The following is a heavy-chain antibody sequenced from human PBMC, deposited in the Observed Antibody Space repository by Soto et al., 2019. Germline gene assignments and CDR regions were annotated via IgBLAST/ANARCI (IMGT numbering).Heavy chain of an antibody. CDR2: ISSSSSYI. V-gene: IGHV3-21*01. Sequence: PGGSLRLSCVASGFTVSNNYMTRVRQAPGKGLEWVSSISSSSSYIYYADSVKGRFTISRDNAKNSLYLQMNSLRAEDTAVYYCARDRAGMMFDYWGQGTLVTVSS. CDR1: GFTVSNNY. J-gene: IGHJ4*02. D-gene: IGHD3-10*01. CDR3: ARDRAGMMFDY.